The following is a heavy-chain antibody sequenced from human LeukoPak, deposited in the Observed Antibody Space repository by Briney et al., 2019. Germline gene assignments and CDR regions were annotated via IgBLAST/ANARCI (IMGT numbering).Heavy chain of an antibody. Sequence: ASVKVSCKASGGTFSSYAISWVRQAPGQGLEWMGWISPFNGNTNYAQKVQGRVTMTTDTSTSTVYMELRSLRSDDTAVYYCARDLDIVVVAAALRHYGLDVWGQGTTVTVSS. J-gene: IGHJ6*02. CDR1: GGTFSSYA. V-gene: IGHV1-18*01. CDR3: ARDLDIVVVAAALRHYGLDV. D-gene: IGHD2-15*01. CDR2: ISPFNGNT.